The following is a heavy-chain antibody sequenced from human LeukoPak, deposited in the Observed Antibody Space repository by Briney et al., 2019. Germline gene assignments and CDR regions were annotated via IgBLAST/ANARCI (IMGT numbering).Heavy chain of an antibody. CDR3: ATEGDYDDFDY. CDR1: GYTFTSYY. Sequence: GASVKVSCKASGYTFTSYYMHWVRQAPGQGLEWMGGIIPIFGTANYAQKFQGRVTITADESTSTAYMELSSLRSEDTAVYYCATEGDYDDFDYWGQGTLVTVSS. D-gene: IGHD4-17*01. J-gene: IGHJ4*02. CDR2: IIPIFGTA. V-gene: IGHV1-69*13.